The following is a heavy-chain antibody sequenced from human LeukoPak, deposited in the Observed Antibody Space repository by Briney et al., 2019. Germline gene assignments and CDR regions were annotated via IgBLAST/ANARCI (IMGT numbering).Heavy chain of an antibody. J-gene: IGHJ6*02. Sequence: ASVKVSCKVSGYTLTELSMHWVRQAPGKGLEWMGGFDPEDGETIYAQKFQGRVTTTEDTSTDTAYMELSSLRSEDTAVYYCATVSHYYYYGMNVWGQGTTVTVSS. CDR3: ATVSHYYYYGMNV. CDR2: FDPEDGET. V-gene: IGHV1-24*01. CDR1: GYTLTELS.